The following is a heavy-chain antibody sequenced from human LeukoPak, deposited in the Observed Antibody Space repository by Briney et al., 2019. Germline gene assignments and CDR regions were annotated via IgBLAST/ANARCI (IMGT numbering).Heavy chain of an antibody. CDR1: GGSISSSRYY. V-gene: IGHV4-39*01. CDR2: IYYSGST. J-gene: IGHJ4*02. Sequence: SETLSLTCTVSGGSISSSRYYWGWIRQPPGKGLEWIGSIYYSGSTYYNPSLKSRVTISVDTSKNQFSLKLSSVTAADTAVYYCARTSYYDSSSPFDYWGQGTLVTVSS. D-gene: IGHD3-22*01. CDR3: ARTSYYDSSSPFDY.